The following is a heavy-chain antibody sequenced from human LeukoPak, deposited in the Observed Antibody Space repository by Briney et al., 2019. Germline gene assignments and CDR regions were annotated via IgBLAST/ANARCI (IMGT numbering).Heavy chain of an antibody. CDR3: AREGNLDDSSGYYYYFDY. CDR1: GVTFSSYT. CDR2: IIPILGIA. D-gene: IGHD3-22*01. Sequence: GASVKVSCKASGVTFSSYTISWVRQAPGQGLEWMGRIIPILGIANYAQKFQGRVTITADKSTSTAYMELSSLRSEDTAVYYCAREGNLDDSSGYYYYFDYWGQGTLVTVSS. J-gene: IGHJ4*02. V-gene: IGHV1-69*04.